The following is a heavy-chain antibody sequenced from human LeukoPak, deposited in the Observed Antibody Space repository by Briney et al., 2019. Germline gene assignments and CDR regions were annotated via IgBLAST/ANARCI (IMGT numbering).Heavy chain of an antibody. V-gene: IGHV1-18*01. J-gene: IGHJ4*02. CDR2: INANNGNT. CDR1: GYIFTNYG. Sequence: ASVKVSCKASGYIFTNYGITWVRQAPGQGLEWMGWINANNGNTNYAQNLQGRVTMTRDISTSTAYMELRSLRPDDTAVYYCARGPIAAAGDYWGQGTLVTVSS. D-gene: IGHD6-13*01. CDR3: ARGPIAAAGDY.